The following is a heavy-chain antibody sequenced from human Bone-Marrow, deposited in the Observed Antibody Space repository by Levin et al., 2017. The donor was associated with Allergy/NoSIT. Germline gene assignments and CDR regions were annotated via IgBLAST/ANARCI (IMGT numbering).Heavy chain of an antibody. J-gene: IGHJ4*02. CDR2: ISDDGSKQ. CDR3: ARDLPPYSGSYHFKS. CDR1: GFTFSDYM. Sequence: GGSLRLSCAASGFTFSDYMMHWVRQAPGKGLEWVAVISDDGSKQYYADSVKGRFTLSRDNSNNTLYLQMNSLRPEDTAVYYCARDLPPYSGSYHFKSWGQGTLVTVSS. V-gene: IGHV3-30*04. D-gene: IGHD1-26*01.